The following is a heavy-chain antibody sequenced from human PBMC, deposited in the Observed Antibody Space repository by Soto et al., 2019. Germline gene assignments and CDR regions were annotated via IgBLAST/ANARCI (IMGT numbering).Heavy chain of an antibody. V-gene: IGHV4-59*01. CDR1: GGSINGYY. D-gene: IGHD5-18*01. Sequence: QVQLQESGPGLVTPSETLSLTCTVSGGSINGYYWTWLRQSPTNGLEWIVYFHFSGSTKYNPSLESRLTISADTSKNQISLTLSSVSAADTAVYYCARASGYSYGYDDFFDNWGQGTLANVSS. CDR2: FHFSGST. CDR3: ARASGYSYGYDDFFDN. J-gene: IGHJ4*01.